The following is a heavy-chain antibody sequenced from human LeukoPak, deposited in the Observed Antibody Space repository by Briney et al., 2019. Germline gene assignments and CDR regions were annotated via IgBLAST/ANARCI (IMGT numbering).Heavy chain of an antibody. CDR3: ATYSQRRWLQLSY. J-gene: IGHJ4*02. V-gene: IGHV5-51*01. Sequence: GESPKISCKGSGYSFTSYWIGWVRQMPGKGLEWMGIIYPGDSDTRYSPSFQGQVTISADKSISTAYLQWSSLKASDTAMYYYATYSQRRWLQLSYWGQGTLVTVSS. CDR1: GYSFTSYW. CDR2: IYPGDSDT. D-gene: IGHD5-24*01.